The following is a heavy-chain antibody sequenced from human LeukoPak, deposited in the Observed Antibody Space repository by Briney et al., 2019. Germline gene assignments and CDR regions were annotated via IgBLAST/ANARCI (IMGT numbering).Heavy chain of an antibody. CDR3: ARDLKHIVVVTAILGNY. CDR1: GVTFRSYA. D-gene: IGHD2-21*02. J-gene: IGHJ4*02. Sequence: GGSLRLSCAASGVTFRSYAIHWVRQAPGKGLEWVAVISYDGSNKYYADSVKGRFTISRDNSKNTLYLQMNSLRAEDTAVYYCARDLKHIVVVTAILGNYWGQGTLVTVSS. V-gene: IGHV3-30-3*01. CDR2: ISYDGSNK.